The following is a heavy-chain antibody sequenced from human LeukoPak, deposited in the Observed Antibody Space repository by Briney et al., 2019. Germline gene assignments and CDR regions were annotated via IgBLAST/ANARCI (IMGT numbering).Heavy chain of an antibody. CDR1: GFTFSSYA. J-gene: IGHJ4*02. CDR3: AKYYDILTGYLYPDY. D-gene: IGHD3-9*01. Sequence: GSLRLSCAASGFTFSSYAMSWVRQAPGKGLEWVSAISGSGGSTYYADSVKGRFTISRDNSKNTLYLQMNSLGAEDTAVYYCAKYYDILTGYLYPDYWGQGTLVTVSS. CDR2: ISGSGGST. V-gene: IGHV3-23*01.